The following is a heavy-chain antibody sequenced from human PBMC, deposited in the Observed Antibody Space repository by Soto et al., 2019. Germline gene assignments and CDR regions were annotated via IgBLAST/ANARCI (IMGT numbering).Heavy chain of an antibody. Sequence: SETLSLTCTVSGGSISSSSYYWGWIRQPPGKGLEWIGSIYYSGSTYYNPSLKSRVTISVDTSKNQFSLKLSSVTAADTAVYYCARHLLVDMMTTVTKFDYWGQGTLVTVSS. CDR1: GGSISSSSYY. J-gene: IGHJ4*02. V-gene: IGHV4-39*01. D-gene: IGHD4-4*01. CDR3: ARHLLVDMMTTVTKFDY. CDR2: IYYSGST.